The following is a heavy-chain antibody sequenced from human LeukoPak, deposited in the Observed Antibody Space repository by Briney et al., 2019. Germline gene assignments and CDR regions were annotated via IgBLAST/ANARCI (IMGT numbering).Heavy chain of an antibody. D-gene: IGHD1/OR15-1a*01. V-gene: IGHV3-11*06. CDR2: ISSSSSYI. Sequence: GGSLRLSCAASGFTFSDYYMSWIRQAPGKGLEWVSSISSSSSYIYYADSVKGRSTISRDNVKNSLHLQMKSLRAEDTAVYFCARGTGKTKAFDVWGQGAMVTVSS. J-gene: IGHJ3*01. CDR3: ARGTGKTKAFDV. CDR1: GFTFSDYY.